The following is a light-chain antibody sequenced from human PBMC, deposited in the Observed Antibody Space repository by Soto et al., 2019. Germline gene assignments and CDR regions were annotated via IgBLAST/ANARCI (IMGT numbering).Light chain of an antibody. CDR1: QSISGW. V-gene: IGKV1-5*01. CDR3: QQYNGYSTWT. CDR2: DAS. J-gene: IGKJ1*01. Sequence: DIQMTQSPSTLSASVGDRVTITCRASQSISGWLAWYQQKPGKAPKLLIYDASNLDSGVPSRFSGSGSGTEFTLTISSLQPDDFATYYCQQYNGYSTWTFGQGTKVDIK.